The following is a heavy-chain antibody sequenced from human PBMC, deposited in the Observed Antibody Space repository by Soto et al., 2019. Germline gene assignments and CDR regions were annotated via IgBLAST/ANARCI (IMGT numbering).Heavy chain of an antibody. Sequence: TLSLPCTVSGGSISRRSYYWDWIRQPPGKGLEWIGTIYYSGSTYYNPSLKSRVTISVDTSKNQFSLKLSSVTAADTAVYYCARGTRYGSGSYFSGNYFDYWGQGTLVTVSS. CDR2: IYYSGST. D-gene: IGHD3-10*01. V-gene: IGHV4-39*07. CDR3: ARGTRYGSGSYFSGNYFDY. CDR1: GGSISRRSYY. J-gene: IGHJ4*02.